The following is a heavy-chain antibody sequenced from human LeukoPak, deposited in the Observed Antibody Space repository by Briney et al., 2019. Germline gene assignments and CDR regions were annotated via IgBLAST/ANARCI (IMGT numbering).Heavy chain of an antibody. CDR3: ARGLSTGREDSFDF. D-gene: IGHD1-1*01. V-gene: IGHV4-61*03. J-gene: IGHJ4*02. CDR2: LYYSGRT. CDR1: GASVSDGSYY. Sequence: ASETLSLTCSVSGASVSDGSYYWSWSRQPPGKGLEWIGFLYYSGRTNYRPSLSGRVSTSIDTSKNHFSLNLTSVTAGDTAVYYCARGLSTGREDSFDFWGQGTLVSVSS.